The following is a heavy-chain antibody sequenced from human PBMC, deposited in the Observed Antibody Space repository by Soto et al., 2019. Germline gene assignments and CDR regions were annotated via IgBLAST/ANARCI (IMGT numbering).Heavy chain of an antibody. J-gene: IGHJ6*02. V-gene: IGHV3-21*01. Sequence: PGGSLRLSCAASGFTFSSYSMNWVRQAPGKGLEWVSSISSSSSYIYYADSVKGRFTISRDNAKNSLYLQMNSLRAEDTAVYYCARTYYYDSSGYYYLVARPIAGGMDVWGQGTTVTV. D-gene: IGHD3-22*01. CDR3: ARTYYYDSSGYYYLVARPIAGGMDV. CDR2: ISSSSSYI. CDR1: GFTFSSYS.